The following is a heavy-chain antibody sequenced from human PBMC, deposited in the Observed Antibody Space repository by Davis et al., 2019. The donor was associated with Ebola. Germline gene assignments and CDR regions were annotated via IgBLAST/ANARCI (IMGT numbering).Heavy chain of an antibody. Sequence: AASVKVSCKASGYTFTSYDINWVRQATGQGLEWMGWMNPNSGNTGYAQKFQGRVTMTRNTSISTAYMELSSLRSEDTAMYYCARIPSTSSLLDYWGQGTLVTVSS. D-gene: IGHD6-6*01. J-gene: IGHJ4*02. CDR2: MNPNSGNT. CDR3: ARIPSTSSLLDY. V-gene: IGHV1-8*01. CDR1: GYTFTSYD.